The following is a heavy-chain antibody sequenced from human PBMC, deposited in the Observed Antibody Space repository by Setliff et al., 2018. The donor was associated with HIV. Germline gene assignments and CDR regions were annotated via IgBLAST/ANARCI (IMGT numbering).Heavy chain of an antibody. D-gene: IGHD3-22*01. CDR2: IYYSGST. J-gene: IGHJ3*02. V-gene: IGHV4-39*07. Sequence: SETLSLTCTVTDDSISRSSYYWAWIRQSPGKGLEWIGSIYYSGSTNYNPSLKSRVTISVDTSKNQFSLKLSSVTAADTAVYYCARGPYYDSSGYYLPDAFDIWGQGTMVTVSS. CDR1: DDSISRSSYY. CDR3: ARGPYYDSSGYYLPDAFDI.